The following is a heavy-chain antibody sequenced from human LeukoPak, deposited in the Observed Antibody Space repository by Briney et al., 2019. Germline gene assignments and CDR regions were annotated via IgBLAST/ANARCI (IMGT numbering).Heavy chain of an antibody. CDR3: TRRTYRADFDY. Sequence: SDTLSLTCNLSGAFIISSNYYWAWIRQPPGKVLEWIGNIYSSGITQYTPSLKSRVTISADMSKYQFFLKLTSATAADTAVYYCTRRTYRADFDYWGQGSLVTVS. D-gene: IGHD3-16*02. CDR2: IYSSGIT. CDR1: GAFIISSNYY. J-gene: IGHJ4*02. V-gene: IGHV4-39*01.